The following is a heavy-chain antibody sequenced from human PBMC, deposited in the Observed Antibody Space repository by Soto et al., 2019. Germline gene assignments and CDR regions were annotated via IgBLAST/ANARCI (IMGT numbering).Heavy chain of an antibody. J-gene: IGHJ4*02. CDR3: ARSYYDSSGYYPFDY. D-gene: IGHD3-22*01. Sequence: QVQLVQSGAEVKKPGSSVKVSCKASGGTFSSYTISWVRQAPGQGLEWMGRIIPILGIANYAQKFQGRVTITADKSTSTAYMELSSLRSEDTAVYYCARSYYDSSGYYPFDYWGQGTLVTVSS. V-gene: IGHV1-69*02. CDR2: IIPILGIA. CDR1: GGTFSSYT.